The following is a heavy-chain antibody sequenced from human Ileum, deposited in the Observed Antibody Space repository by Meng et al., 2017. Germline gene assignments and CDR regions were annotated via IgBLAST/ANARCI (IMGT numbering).Heavy chain of an antibody. D-gene: IGHD5-24*01. CDR1: GFTFSGSA. Sequence: GESLKISCAASGFTFSGSAMHWVRQASGKGLEWVGRIRSKTNNYATAYAASVRGRFTISRDDSNNTAYLQMNNLKTEDTAVYYCTSRANRDGYNDAFFDYWGQGTLVTVSS. CDR3: TSRANRDGYNDAFFDY. CDR2: IRSKTNNYAT. J-gene: IGHJ4*02. V-gene: IGHV3-73*01.